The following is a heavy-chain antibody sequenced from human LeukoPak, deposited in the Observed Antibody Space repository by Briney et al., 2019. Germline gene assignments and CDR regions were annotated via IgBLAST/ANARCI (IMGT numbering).Heavy chain of an antibody. V-gene: IGHV4-61*02. CDR3: ARVKVVPAAIMGYYYYYMDV. D-gene: IGHD2-2*01. CDR1: GGSISSGNYY. J-gene: IGHJ6*03. CDR2: IYSSGST. Sequence: SETLSLTCTVSGGSISSGNYYWSWIRQPAGKGLEWIGRIYSSGSTNYNPSLKSRVTISVDTSKNQFSLKLSSVTAADTAVYYCARVKVVPAAIMGYYYYYMDVWGKGTTVTVSS.